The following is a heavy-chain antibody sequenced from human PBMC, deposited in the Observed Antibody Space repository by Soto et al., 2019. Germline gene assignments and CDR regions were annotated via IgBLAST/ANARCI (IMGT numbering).Heavy chain of an antibody. Sequence: VQLVQSGAEVKKPGSSVNLSCKASGGIFNRYTISWVRQAPGQGLEWMGGIIPIFGTANYAQKFQGRVAIIADESTSAAYMELRSLRSEDTAVYYCALWGFRDGNNSKYNYSGMDVWGQGTTVTVSS. CDR3: ALWGFRDGNNSKYNYSGMDV. D-gene: IGHD1-1*01. CDR2: IIPIFGTA. J-gene: IGHJ6*02. V-gene: IGHV1-69*01. CDR1: GGIFNRYT.